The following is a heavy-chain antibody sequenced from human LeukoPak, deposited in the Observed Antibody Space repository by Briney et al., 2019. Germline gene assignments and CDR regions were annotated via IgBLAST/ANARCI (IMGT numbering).Heavy chain of an antibody. CDR1: GFTFSSYS. D-gene: IGHD1-26*01. CDR2: ISSSSYI. J-gene: IGHJ4*02. CDR3: ARDRELLPTEPFDY. Sequence: GGSLRLSCAASGFTFSSYSMNWVRQAPGKGLEWVSSISSSSYIYYADAVKGRFTISRDNAKNSLYLQMNSLRAEDTAVYYCARDRELLPTEPFDYWGQGTLVTVSS. V-gene: IGHV3-21*01.